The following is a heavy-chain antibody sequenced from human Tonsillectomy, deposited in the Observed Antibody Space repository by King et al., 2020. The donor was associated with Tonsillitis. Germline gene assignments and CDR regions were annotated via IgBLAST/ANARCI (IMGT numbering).Heavy chain of an antibody. D-gene: IGHD3-16*01. CDR2: IRSKANSYAT. CDR3: TRRAFGGAIDAFDI. CDR1: GSTFSGSA. V-gene: IGHV3-73*02. J-gene: IGHJ3*02. Sequence: VQLVESGGGLVQPGGSLKLSCAASGSTFSGSAMHWVRQASGKGLEWVGRIRSKANSYATAYAASVKGRFTISRDDSKNTAYLQMNSLKTEDTAVYYCTRRAFGGAIDAFDIWGQGTMVTVSS.